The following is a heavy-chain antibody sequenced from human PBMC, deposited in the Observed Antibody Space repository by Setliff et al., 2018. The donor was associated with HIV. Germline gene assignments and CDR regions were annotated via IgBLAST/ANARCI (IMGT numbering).Heavy chain of an antibody. CDR3: ARLDIVMAHFDY. CDR1: GASIPGYY. V-gene: IGHV4-38-2*02. J-gene: IGHJ4*02. CDR2: IYQSGTT. Sequence: PSETLSLTCTVSGASIPGYYWGWIRQPPGKGLEWIGIIYQSGTTYYNPSLKSRVTISVDRSKEQFSLKLTSVTAADTAIYYCARLDIVMAHFDYWGQGTLVTVSS. D-gene: IGHD5-12*01.